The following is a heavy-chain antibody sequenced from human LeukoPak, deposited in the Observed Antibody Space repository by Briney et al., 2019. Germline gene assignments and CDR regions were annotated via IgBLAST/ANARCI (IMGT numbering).Heavy chain of an antibody. Sequence: GESLKISCKGSGYSFTSYWIGWVRQMPGKGLEWMGIIYPGDSDTRYSPSFQGQVTISADKSISTAYLQWSSLKASDTAMYYCARRGRGCSSTSCWFDYWGQGTLVTVSS. CDR3: ARRGRGCSSTSCWFDY. J-gene: IGHJ4*02. CDR1: GYSFTSYW. V-gene: IGHV5-51*01. CDR2: IYPGDSDT. D-gene: IGHD2-2*01.